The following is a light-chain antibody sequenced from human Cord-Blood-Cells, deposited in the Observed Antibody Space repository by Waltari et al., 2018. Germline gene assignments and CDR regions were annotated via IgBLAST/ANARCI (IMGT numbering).Light chain of an antibody. CDR3: QVWDSSSDHPYV. CDR1: NIGSKR. J-gene: IGLJ1*01. V-gene: IGLV3-21*04. CDR2: YDS. Sequence: SYVLTQPPSVSVAPGKTARITCGGNNIGSKRLHWYQQKPGQAPVLVIYYDSDRPSGIPERFSGSNSGNTATLTISRVEAGDEADYYCQVWDSSSDHPYVFGTGTKVTVL.